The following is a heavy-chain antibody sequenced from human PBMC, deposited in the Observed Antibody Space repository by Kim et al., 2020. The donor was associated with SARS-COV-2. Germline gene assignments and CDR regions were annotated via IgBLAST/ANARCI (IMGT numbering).Heavy chain of an antibody. D-gene: IGHD6-13*01. CDR1: GGSISSYY. CDR2: IYYSGST. CDR3: ARGIAAAADYYYYGMDV. Sequence: SETLSLTCTVSGGSISSYYWSWIRQPPGKGLEWIGYIYYSGSTNYNPSLKSRVTISVDTSKNQFSLKLSSVTAADTAVYYCARGIAAAADYYYYGMDVWGQGTTVTVSS. J-gene: IGHJ6*02. V-gene: IGHV4-59*01.